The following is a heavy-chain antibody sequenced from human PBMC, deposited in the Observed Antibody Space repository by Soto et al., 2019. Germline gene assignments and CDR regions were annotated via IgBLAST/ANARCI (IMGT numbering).Heavy chain of an antibody. CDR1: GFTFSNAW. CDR3: TATTVVTRDWYFDL. D-gene: IGHD4-17*01. J-gene: IGHJ2*01. V-gene: IGHV3-15*07. Sequence: EVQLVESGGGLVKPGGSLRLSCAASGFTFSNAWMNWVRQAPGKGLEWVGRIKSKTDGGTTDYAAPVKGRFTISRDDSKNTLYLQMNSLKTEDTAVYYCTATTVVTRDWYFDLWGRGALVTVS. CDR2: IKSKTDGGTT.